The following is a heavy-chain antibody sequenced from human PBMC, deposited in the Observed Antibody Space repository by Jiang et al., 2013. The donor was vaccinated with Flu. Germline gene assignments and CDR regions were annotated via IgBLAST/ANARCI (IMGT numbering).Heavy chain of an antibody. CDR1: GFTFSSYG. Sequence: VQLVESGGGVVQPGRSLRLSCAASGFTFSSYGMHWVRQAPGKGLEWVAVISYDGSNKYYADSVKGRFTISRDNSKNTLYLQMNSLRAEDTAVYYCAKDLAVDTAMAFDY. CDR2: ISYDGSNK. V-gene: IGHV3-30*18. CDR3: AKDLAVDTAMAFDY. D-gene: IGHD5-18*01. J-gene: IGHJ4*01.